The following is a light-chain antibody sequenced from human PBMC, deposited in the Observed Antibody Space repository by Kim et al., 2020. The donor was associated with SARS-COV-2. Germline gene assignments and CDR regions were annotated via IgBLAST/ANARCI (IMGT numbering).Light chain of an antibody. CDR3: SSFTSNITYV. V-gene: IGLV2-14*03. CDR1: SSDVGRYNY. Sequence: GQSITIPCTGTSSDVGRYNYVSWYQQHPGKAPNLVIYDVTRRPSGVSSRFSGSKSGNTASLTISGLQAEDEADYSCSSFTSNITYVFGTGTKVTVL. CDR2: DVT. J-gene: IGLJ1*01.